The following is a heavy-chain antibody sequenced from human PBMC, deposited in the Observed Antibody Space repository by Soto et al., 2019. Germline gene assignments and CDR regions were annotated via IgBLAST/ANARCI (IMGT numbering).Heavy chain of an antibody. CDR1: GYSFSNYW. J-gene: IGHJ5*02. Sequence: PGESLKISCKGSGYSFSNYWISWVRQMPGKGLEWMGRIDPSDSYTNYSPSFQGHVTISADKSISTAYLQWSSLKASDTAVYYCARGFDPYYDFWSGRKNLFDPWGQGTLVTVSS. D-gene: IGHD3-3*01. V-gene: IGHV5-10-1*01. CDR3: ARGFDPYYDFWSGRKNLFDP. CDR2: IDPSDSYT.